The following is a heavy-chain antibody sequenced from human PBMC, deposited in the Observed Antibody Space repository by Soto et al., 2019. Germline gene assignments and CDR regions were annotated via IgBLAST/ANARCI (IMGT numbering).Heavy chain of an antibody. J-gene: IGHJ6*03. CDR2: ITPSGGNT. V-gene: IGHV3-23*01. CDR3: AGRYCPNGVCYTNFYYYMDI. Sequence: EVQLLESGGGLVQPGGSLRLSCAASGFSFSTYAMTWVRQAPGKGLEWVSTITPSGGNTYYADSVKVRFTITRDNSETTLFLHMNSLRAEDTAVYYCAGRYCPNGVCYTNFYYYMDIWGEGTSVTVSS. D-gene: IGHD2-8*01. CDR1: GFSFSTYA.